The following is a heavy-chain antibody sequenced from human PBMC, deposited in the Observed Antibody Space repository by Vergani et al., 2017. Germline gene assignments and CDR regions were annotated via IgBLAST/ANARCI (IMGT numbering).Heavy chain of an antibody. Sequence: QMQLVQSGPEVKKPGTSVKVSCKASGFTFTSSAVQWVRQARGQRLEWIGWIVVGSGNTNYAQKFQERVTITRDMSTSTAYMELSSLRSEDTAVYYCARRIVGVARAFDIWGQGTMVTVSS. V-gene: IGHV1-58*01. D-gene: IGHD1-26*01. J-gene: IGHJ3*02. CDR2: IVVGSGNT. CDR3: ARRIVGVARAFDI. CDR1: GFTFTSSA.